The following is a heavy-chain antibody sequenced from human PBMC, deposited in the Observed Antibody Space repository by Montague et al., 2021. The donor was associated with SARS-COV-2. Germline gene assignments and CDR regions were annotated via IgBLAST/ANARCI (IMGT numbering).Heavy chain of an antibody. CDR3: ARHPTTVTTFH. D-gene: IGHD4-17*01. V-gene: IGHV4-39*01. CDR2: IFYTGTI. Sequence: SETLSLTCTVSGDSITSIIHYWGWIRQPPGKGLEWIASIFYTGTIYYNPSLKSRVTMSLVTSKSQFSLNLTSVTAADTAVYFCARHPTTVTTFHWGQGSLVTVSS. J-gene: IGHJ4*02. CDR1: GDSITSIIHY.